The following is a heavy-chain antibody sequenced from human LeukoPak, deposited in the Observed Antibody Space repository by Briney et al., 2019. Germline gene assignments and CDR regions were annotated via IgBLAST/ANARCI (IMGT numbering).Heavy chain of an antibody. V-gene: IGHV3-30*03. CDR2: ISNDGSNK. Sequence: GGSLRLSCAASGFTFSSYSMNWVRQAPGKGLEWVAVISNDGSNKYYADSVKGRFTISRDNSKNTLYLQMNSLRAEDTAVYYCARGRSSSYFDYWGQGTLVTVSS. CDR1: GFTFSSYS. J-gene: IGHJ4*02. CDR3: ARGRSSSYFDY. D-gene: IGHD6-6*01.